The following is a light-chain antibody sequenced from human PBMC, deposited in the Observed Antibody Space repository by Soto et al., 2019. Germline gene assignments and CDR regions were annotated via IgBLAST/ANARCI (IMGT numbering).Light chain of an antibody. V-gene: IGKV1-39*01. CDR1: QSISSY. CDR2: ASS. J-gene: IGKJ1*01. Sequence: DIQMTQSPSSLSASVGDRVTITCRASQSISSYLNWYHQKPGKAPKLLIYASSRLQSGVTSRFSGSASGTDFTLTISSLQPEYVATYYYQQSYITPPTFGQGTKVEIK. CDR3: QQSYITPPT.